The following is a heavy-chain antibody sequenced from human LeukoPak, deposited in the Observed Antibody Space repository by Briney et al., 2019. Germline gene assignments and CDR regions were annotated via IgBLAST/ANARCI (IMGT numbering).Heavy chain of an antibody. CDR2: ISWNSASV. D-gene: IGHD6-13*01. CDR3: AKDYGYSSSWYDY. Sequence: SLRLSCAASGFTFSSYGMHWVRQAPGKGLEWVSTISWNSASVGYVDSVKGRFTISRDNAKKTLYLQMNSLRPEDTALYYCAKDYGYSSSWYDYWGQGTLVTVSS. J-gene: IGHJ4*02. V-gene: IGHV3-9*01. CDR1: GFTFSSYG.